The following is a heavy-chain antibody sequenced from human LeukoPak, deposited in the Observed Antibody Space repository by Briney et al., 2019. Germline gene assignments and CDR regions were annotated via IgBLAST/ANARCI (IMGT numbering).Heavy chain of an antibody. D-gene: IGHD4-17*01. V-gene: IGHV3-33*08. Sequence: PGRSLRLSCAASGFTFSSYGMHWVRQAPGKGLEWVAVIWYDGSNKYYADSVKGRFTISRDNSKNTLYLQMNSLRAEDTAVYYCAREAETTVAFDIWGQGTMVTVSS. CDR1: GFTFSSYG. CDR2: IWYDGSNK. J-gene: IGHJ3*02. CDR3: AREAETTVAFDI.